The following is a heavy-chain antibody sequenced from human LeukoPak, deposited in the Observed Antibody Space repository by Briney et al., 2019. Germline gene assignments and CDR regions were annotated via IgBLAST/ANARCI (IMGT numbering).Heavy chain of an antibody. CDR2: ISSSSSTI. CDR1: GFTFSSYS. J-gene: IGHJ4*02. Sequence: GGSLRLSCAASGFTFSSYSMNWVRQAPGKGLEWVSYISSSSSTIYYADSVKGRFTISRDNAKNSLYLQMNSLRAEDTAVYYCARSPLAGYGDYYNYWGQGTLVTVSS. CDR3: ARSPLAGYGDYYNY. V-gene: IGHV3-48*04. D-gene: IGHD4-17*01.